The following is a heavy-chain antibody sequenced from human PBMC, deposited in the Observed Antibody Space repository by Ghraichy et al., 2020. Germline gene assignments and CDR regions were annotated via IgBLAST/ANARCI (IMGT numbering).Heavy chain of an antibody. CDR3: ARGHKAPVGANGGWFDP. J-gene: IGHJ5*02. D-gene: IGHD1-26*01. Sequence: SETLSLTCAVYGGSFSGYYWSWIRQPPGKGLEWIGEINHSGSTNYNPSLKSRVTISVDTSKNQFSLKLSSVTAADTAVYYCARGHKAPVGANGGWFDPWGQGTLVTVSS. CDR1: GGSFSGYY. V-gene: IGHV4-34*01. CDR2: INHSGST.